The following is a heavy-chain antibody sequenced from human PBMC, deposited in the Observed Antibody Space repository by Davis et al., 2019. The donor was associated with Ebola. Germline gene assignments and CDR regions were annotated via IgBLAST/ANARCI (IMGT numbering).Heavy chain of an antibody. D-gene: IGHD3-22*01. V-gene: IGHV5-51*01. J-gene: IGHJ4*02. CDR3: AKQESLYGSSDY. Sequence: GESLKISCKSSGYNFATYWIAWVRQTPTKGLEWMGIIYPGDSDTRYSPSFEGQVTISVDRSISTAYLQWSSLKASDTAMYYCAKQESLYGSSDYWGQGTLVTVSS. CDR1: GYNFATYW. CDR2: IYPGDSDT.